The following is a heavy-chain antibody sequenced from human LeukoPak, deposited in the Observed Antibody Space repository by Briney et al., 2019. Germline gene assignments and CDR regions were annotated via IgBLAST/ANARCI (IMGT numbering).Heavy chain of an antibody. V-gene: IGHV3-33*01. J-gene: IGHJ3*02. CDR1: GFTFNNYG. D-gene: IGHD4-17*01. CDR3: ARPYGDYASGGFDM. CDR2: IWYDGNSK. Sequence: GWALRLSCAASGFTFNNYGMHWVRQAPGKGLEWVAVIWYDGNSKYYADSVKGRFTISRDNSKNTLYLQMNTLRAEDTAVYYCARPYGDYASGGFDMWGQGTMVTV.